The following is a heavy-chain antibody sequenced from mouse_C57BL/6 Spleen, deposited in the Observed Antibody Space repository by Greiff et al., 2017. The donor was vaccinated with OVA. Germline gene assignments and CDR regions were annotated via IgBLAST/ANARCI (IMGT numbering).Heavy chain of an antibody. D-gene: IGHD1-1*01. CDR2: IYPGDGDT. Sequence: QVQLKQSGPELVKPGASVKISCKASGYAFSSSWMNWVKQRPGKGLEWIGRIYPGDGDTNYNGKFKGKATLTADKSSSTAYMQLSSLTSEDSAVYFCARLPYYGSSWDYFDYWGQGTTLTVSS. CDR3: ARLPYYGSSWDYFDY. V-gene: IGHV1-82*01. J-gene: IGHJ2*01. CDR1: GYAFSSSW.